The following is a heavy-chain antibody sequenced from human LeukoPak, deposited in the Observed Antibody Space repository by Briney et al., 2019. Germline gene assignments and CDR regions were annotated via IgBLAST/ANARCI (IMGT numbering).Heavy chain of an antibody. CDR2: IKQDGSGK. D-gene: IGHD6-13*01. Sequence: GGSLRLSCAASGFTFSSYWMSWVRQAPGKGLEWVANIKQDGSGKYYVDSVKGRFTISRDNAKNSLYLQMNSLRAEDTAVYYCAREQISSSWYLNGGYYYYGMDVWGKGTTVTVSS. CDR3: AREQISSSWYLNGGYYYYGMDV. J-gene: IGHJ6*04. CDR1: GFTFSSYW. V-gene: IGHV3-7*03.